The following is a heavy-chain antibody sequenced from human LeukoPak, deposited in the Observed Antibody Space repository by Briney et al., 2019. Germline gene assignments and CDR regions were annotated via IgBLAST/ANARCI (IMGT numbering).Heavy chain of an antibody. D-gene: IGHD5-18*01. CDR2: ISRSASTTGRTT. Sequence: GGALRLSCAASGFNFSSYEMNWVRQAPGKGLEVVSYISRSASTTGRTTYSAEPVKGRFTISRDNAKRSLYLLMNRLRADDTAVYYCARDMRIQLWLDDYGMDVWGEGDTVTVSS. V-gene: IGHV3-48*03. J-gene: IGHJ6*04. CDR1: GFNFSSYE. CDR3: ARDMRIQLWLDDYGMDV.